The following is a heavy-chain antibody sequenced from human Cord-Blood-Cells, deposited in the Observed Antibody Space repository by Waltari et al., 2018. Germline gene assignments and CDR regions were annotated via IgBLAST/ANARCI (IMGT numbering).Heavy chain of an antibody. CDR3: ARYSSSWYWFDP. D-gene: IGHD6-13*01. CDR2: IYYSGST. J-gene: IGHJ5*02. V-gene: IGHV4-39*01. CDR1: GGSISSSSYY. Sequence: QLQLQESGPGLVKPSETLSLTCTFSGGSISSSSYYWGWIRQPPGKGLEWIGSIYYSGSTYYNPSLKSRVTISVDTSKNQFSLKLSSVTAADTAVYYCARYSSSWYWFDPWGQGTLVTVSS.